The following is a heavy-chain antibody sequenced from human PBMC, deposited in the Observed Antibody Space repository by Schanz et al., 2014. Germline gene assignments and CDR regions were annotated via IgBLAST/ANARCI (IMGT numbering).Heavy chain of an antibody. J-gene: IGHJ5*02. D-gene: IGHD5-12*01. CDR2: LSGSSGGT. CDR1: GFTFSSHV. CDR3: AKDMNREATAPES. Sequence: EVQLVESGGGLVQPGGSLRLSCAASGFTFSSHVMSWVRQAPGKGLEWISALSGSSGGTYYADSVKGRFSISRDNSKNTVYLHMNSLRDEDTAVYYCAKDMNREATAPESWGQGTLVVVSS. V-gene: IGHV3-23*04.